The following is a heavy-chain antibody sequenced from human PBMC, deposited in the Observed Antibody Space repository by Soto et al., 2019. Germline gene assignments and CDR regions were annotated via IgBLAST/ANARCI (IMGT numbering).Heavy chain of an antibody. J-gene: IGHJ1*01. V-gene: IGHV3-64D*08. CDR1: GFTFSSYA. Sequence: GGSLRLSCSASGFTFSSYAMHWVRQAPGKGLEYVSAISSNGGSTYYADSVKGRFTISRDNSKNTLYLQMSSLRAEDTAVYYCVKVSIILAPGIAVALRQYFQHWGQGTLVTVSS. CDR2: ISSNGGST. CDR3: VKVSIILAPGIAVALRQYFQH. D-gene: IGHD6-19*01.